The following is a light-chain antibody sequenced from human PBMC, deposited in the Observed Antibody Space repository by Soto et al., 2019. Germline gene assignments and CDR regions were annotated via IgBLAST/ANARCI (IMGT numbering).Light chain of an antibody. CDR3: KQYGSSGT. Sequence: EIVLTQSPGTLSLSPGESATLSCRASQSVSNNYLAWYQQKPGQAPRLLIYGASNRATGTQDRFSGSGSGTEFTLTIRRLEPEDFAVYYCKQYGSSGTCGQGTKVDIK. CDR1: QSVSNNY. CDR2: GAS. V-gene: IGKV3-20*01. J-gene: IGKJ1*01.